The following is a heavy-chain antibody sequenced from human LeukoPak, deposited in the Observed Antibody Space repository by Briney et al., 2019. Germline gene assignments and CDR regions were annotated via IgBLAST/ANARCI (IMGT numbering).Heavy chain of an antibody. CDR2: MNPNSGNT. Sequence: ASVKVSCKASGYTFTSYDINWVRQAPGQGLEWMGWMNPNSGNTGYAQKFQGRVTMTRNTSISTAYMELSSLRSEDTAVYYCARGRVHELLYLCYWGQGTLATVSS. V-gene: IGHV1-8*01. CDR3: ARGRVHELLYLCY. J-gene: IGHJ4*02. D-gene: IGHD3-10*01. CDR1: GYTFTSYD.